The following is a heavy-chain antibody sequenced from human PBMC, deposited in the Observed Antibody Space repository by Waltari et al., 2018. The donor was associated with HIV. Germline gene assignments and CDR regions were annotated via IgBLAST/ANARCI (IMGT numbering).Heavy chain of an antibody. D-gene: IGHD3-3*01. CDR3: VRENDFGTIFFNYYYAMDV. V-gene: IGHV3-7*01. CDR1: AFTFTSHW. Sequence: MQLVESGGGLVQRGGSLRLSCTASAFTFTSHWMSWVRTAPGQALEWVANIKDDGNEKYYVNSVRGRFTISRDNANNSLYLEMNRLRDEDTAVYYCVRENDFGTIFFNYYYAMDVWGQGTSVTVSS. J-gene: IGHJ6*02. CDR2: IKDDGNEK.